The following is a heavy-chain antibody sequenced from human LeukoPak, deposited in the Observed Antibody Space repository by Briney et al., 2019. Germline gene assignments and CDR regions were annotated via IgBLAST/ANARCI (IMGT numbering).Heavy chain of an antibody. CDR3: AGSRGFYYFDY. Sequence: ASVKVSCKASGYTFTNYYFHLVRQAPGQRLEWMGIINPSGGSTTYAQKFQGKITMTTDTSTSTVYMELSSLRSEDTAVYYWAGSRGFYYFDYWGQGTLVTVSS. D-gene: IGHD3-10*01. CDR2: INPSGGST. V-gene: IGHV1-46*01. J-gene: IGHJ4*02. CDR1: GYTFTNYY.